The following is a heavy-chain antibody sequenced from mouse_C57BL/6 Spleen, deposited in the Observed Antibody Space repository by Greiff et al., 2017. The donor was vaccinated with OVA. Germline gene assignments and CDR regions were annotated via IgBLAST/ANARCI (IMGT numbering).Heavy chain of an antibody. V-gene: IGHV5-4*01. Sequence: VQLKESGGGLVKPGGSLKLSCAASGFTFSSYAMSWVRQTPEKRLEWVATISDGGSYTYYPDNVKGRFTISRDNAKNNLYLQISQLKSEDTAMYYCASYYYGSSYWYFDVWGTGTTVTVSS. D-gene: IGHD1-1*01. CDR1: GFTFSSYA. J-gene: IGHJ1*03. CDR2: ISDGGSYT. CDR3: ASYYYGSSYWYFDV.